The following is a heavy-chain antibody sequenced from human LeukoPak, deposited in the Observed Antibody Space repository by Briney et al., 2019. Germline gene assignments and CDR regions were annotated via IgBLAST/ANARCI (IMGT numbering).Heavy chain of an antibody. CDR2: ISYNRGT. J-gene: IGHJ4*02. Sequence: SETLSLTCIVSGGPITSYLWSWIPQSPRKALEWIGYISYNRGTNYNPSLKSRVTISTDTSKNQCSLKLNSVTAADTAVYYCARGERYGSGSYSSQGYFDYWGQGSLVTVSS. CDR3: ARGERYGSGSYSSQGYFDY. V-gene: IGHV4-59*01. CDR1: GGPITSYL. D-gene: IGHD1-26*01.